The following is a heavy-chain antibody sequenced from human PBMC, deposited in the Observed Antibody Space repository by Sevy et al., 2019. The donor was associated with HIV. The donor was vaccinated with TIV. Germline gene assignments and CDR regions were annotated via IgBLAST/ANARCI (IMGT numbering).Heavy chain of an antibody. CDR2: ISAYNGNT. J-gene: IGHJ4*02. CDR3: ARGLAVAGIGYFDY. V-gene: IGHV1-18*01. D-gene: IGHD6-19*01. Sequence: ASVKVSCKASGYTFTSYGISWVRQAPGQGLEWMGWISAYNGNTNYAQKLQGRVTMTTDTSTSTAYMELRSLRSNDTAVYYCARGLAVAGIGYFDYWGQGTLVTVSS. CDR1: GYTFTSYG.